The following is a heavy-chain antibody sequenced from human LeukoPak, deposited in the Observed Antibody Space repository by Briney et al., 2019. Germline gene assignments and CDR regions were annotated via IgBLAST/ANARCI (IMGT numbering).Heavy chain of an antibody. CDR3: ARGLQLIDYGSYYFDY. J-gene: IGHJ4*02. Sequence: SETLSLTCAVYGGSFSGYYWSWIRQPPGKGLEWIGEINHSGSTNYNPSLKSRVTISVDTSKNQFSLKLSSVTAADTAVYYCARGLQLIDYGSYYFDYWGQGTLVTVSS. V-gene: IGHV4-34*01. CDR1: GGSFSGYY. D-gene: IGHD4-17*01. CDR2: INHSGST.